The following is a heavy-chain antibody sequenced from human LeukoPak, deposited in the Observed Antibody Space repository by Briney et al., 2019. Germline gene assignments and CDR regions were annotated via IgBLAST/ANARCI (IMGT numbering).Heavy chain of an antibody. CDR3: AIHESSIPY. V-gene: IGHV3-23*01. CDR1: GLTFSNYA. J-gene: IGHJ4*02. CDR2: ISAGSGST. Sequence: GGSLRLSCAASGLTFSNYAMTWVRQAPGNGQEWVSGISAGSGSTYYADSVKGRFTISRDNSKNTLYLQMSNLRAEDTAIYYCAIHESSIPYWGQGTLVTVSS. D-gene: IGHD1-26*01.